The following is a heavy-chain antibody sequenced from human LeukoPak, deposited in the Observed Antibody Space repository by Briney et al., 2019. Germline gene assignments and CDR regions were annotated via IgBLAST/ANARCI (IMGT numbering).Heavy chain of an antibody. V-gene: IGHV3-23*01. D-gene: IGHD1-26*01. CDR1: GFTFSNYA. CDR2: INDSGGST. CDR3: AKDWSYQGYYYYMDV. J-gene: IGHJ6*03. Sequence: GGSLRLSCAASGFTFSNYAMSWVRQAPGKGLEWVSAINDSGGSTYYADSVKGRFTISRDNSKNTLYLQMNSLRTDDTAVYYCAKDWSYQGYYYYMDVWGKGTTVTISS.